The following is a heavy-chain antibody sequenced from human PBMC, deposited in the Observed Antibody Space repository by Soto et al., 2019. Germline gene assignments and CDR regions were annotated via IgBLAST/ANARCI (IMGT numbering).Heavy chain of an antibody. V-gene: IGHV3-30-3*01. CDR2: ISYDGSNK. CDR1: GFTFSSYA. J-gene: IGHJ4*02. Sequence: QVQLVESEGGVVQPGRSLRLSCAASGFTFSSYALHWVRQAPGKGLEWVAIISYDGSNKYYADSVKGRFTVSRDNSKNTVYLQMNSLRVEDTAIYYCARDGCSGTSCYLYYFDYWGQGTLVTVSS. D-gene: IGHD2-2*01. CDR3: ARDGCSGTSCYLYYFDY.